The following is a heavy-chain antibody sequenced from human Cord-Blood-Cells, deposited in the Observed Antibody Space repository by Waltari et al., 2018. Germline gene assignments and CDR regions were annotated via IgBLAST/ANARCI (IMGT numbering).Heavy chain of an antibody. CDR1: GFTLRTNY. Sequence: EVQLVESGGGLIQPGGSLRPSCAAPGFTLRTNYMGWVRQAPGKGLEWVSVIYSGGSTYYADSVKGRFTISRHNSKNTLYLQMNSLRAEDTAVYYCARGDAFDIWGQGTMVTVSS. CDR2: IYSGGST. V-gene: IGHV3-53*04. J-gene: IGHJ3*02. CDR3: ARGDAFDI.